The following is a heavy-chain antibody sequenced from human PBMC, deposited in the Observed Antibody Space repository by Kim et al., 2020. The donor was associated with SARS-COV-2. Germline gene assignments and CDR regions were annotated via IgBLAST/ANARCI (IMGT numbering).Heavy chain of an antibody. J-gene: IGHJ6*02. V-gene: IGHV3-23*01. CDR1: GFTFSSYA. D-gene: IGHD6-13*01. Sequence: GGSLRLSCAASGFTFSSYAMNWVRQAPGKGLEWVSGISDSDGSTNYADSVKGRFIISRDNSKNTLYLQINSLRAEDTALYYCARGKQQLGFSYYYYAMDVWGQGTTVTVSS. CDR2: ISDSDGST. CDR3: ARGKQQLGFSYYYYAMDV.